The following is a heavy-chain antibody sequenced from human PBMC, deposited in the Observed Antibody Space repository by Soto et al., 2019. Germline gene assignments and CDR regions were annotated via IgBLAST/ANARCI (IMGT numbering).Heavy chain of an antibody. CDR2: ISGSGGST. Sequence: EVQLLESGGGLVQPGGSLRLSCAASGFTFSSDAMSWVRQAPGKGLEWVSAISGSGGSTYYADSVTGRFTITRDNSKNSRYLQMNSLRAEDTAVYYYAKGSFRYSGSFYFDYWGQGTLVTVS. CDR3: AKGSFRYSGSFYFDY. V-gene: IGHV3-23*01. D-gene: IGHD1-26*01. CDR1: GFTFSSDA. J-gene: IGHJ4*02.